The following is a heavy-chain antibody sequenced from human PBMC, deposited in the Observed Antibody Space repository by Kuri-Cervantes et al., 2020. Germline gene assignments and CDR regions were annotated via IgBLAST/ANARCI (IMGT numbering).Heavy chain of an antibody. CDR1: GYTFTSYG. CDR2: IIPIFGTA. J-gene: IGHJ6*02. Sequence: SVKVSCKASGYTFTSYGISWVRQAPGQGLEWMGGIIPIFGTANYAQKFQGRVTITADESTSTAYMELSSLRSEDTAVYYCARYREITMVRGVIITGSYYYYGMDVWGQGTTVTVSS. CDR3: ARYREITMVRGVIITGSYYYYGMDV. D-gene: IGHD3-10*01. V-gene: IGHV1-69*13.